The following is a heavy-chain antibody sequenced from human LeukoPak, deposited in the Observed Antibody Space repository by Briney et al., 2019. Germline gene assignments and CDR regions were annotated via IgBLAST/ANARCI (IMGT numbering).Heavy chain of an antibody. J-gene: IGHJ5*02. Sequence: SETLSLTCTVSGGSISSSSYYWGWIRQPPGKGLEWIGSIYYSGSTYYNPSLKSRVTISVDTSKTQFSLKLSSVTAADTAVYYCARQYYYDSSGYYSDNWFDPWGQGTLVTVSS. CDR2: IYYSGST. CDR3: ARQYYYDSSGYYSDNWFDP. D-gene: IGHD3-22*01. CDR1: GGSISSSSYY. V-gene: IGHV4-39*01.